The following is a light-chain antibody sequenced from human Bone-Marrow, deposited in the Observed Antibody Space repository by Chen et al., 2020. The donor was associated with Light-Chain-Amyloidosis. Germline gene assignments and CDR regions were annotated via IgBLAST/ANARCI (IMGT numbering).Light chain of an antibody. CDR2: EVT. Sequence: QSALPQPASVSGSPGQSITISCTGTSSDVGGDNHASWYQQHPDKSPKLMIYEVTNRPSWVPDRFSGSKSDNPASLTISGLQTEDEANYFCSSYTLTNTLVFGSGTRVTVL. V-gene: IGLV2-14*01. CDR1: SSDVGGDNH. J-gene: IGLJ1*01. CDR3: SSYTLTNTLV.